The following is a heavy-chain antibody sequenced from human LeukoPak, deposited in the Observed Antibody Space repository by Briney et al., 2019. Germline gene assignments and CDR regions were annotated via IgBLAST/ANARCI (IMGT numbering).Heavy chain of an antibody. V-gene: IGHV1-69*01. D-gene: IGHD3-22*01. CDR3: ARVPPPYYYDSSGYYGNYWYFDL. Sequence: SVEVSCKASGGTFSSYAISWVRQAPGQGLEWMGGIIPIFGTANYAQKFQGRVTITADESTSTAYMELSSLRSEDTAVYYCARVPPPYYYDSSGYYGNYWYFDLWGRGTLVTVSS. CDR2: IIPIFGTA. CDR1: GGTFSSYA. J-gene: IGHJ2*01.